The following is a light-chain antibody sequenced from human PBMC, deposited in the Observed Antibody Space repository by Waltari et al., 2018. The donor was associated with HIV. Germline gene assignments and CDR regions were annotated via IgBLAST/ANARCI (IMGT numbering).Light chain of an antibody. J-gene: IGLJ2*01. CDR2: DDD. CDR1: NSNIGRHF. V-gene: IGLV1-51*01. CDR3: GTWDTILVAVV. Sequence: QSVLTQPPSVSAAPGQTVTISCPGSNSNIGRHFVSWSQHFPGRAPKLLIYDDDDRPSDIPDRFSGSKSGTSATLDITGLQTGDEADYYCGTWDTILVAVVLGGGTKLTVL.